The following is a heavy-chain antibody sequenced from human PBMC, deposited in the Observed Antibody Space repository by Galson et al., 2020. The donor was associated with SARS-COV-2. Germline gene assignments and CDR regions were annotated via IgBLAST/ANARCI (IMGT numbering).Heavy chain of an antibody. J-gene: IGHJ4*02. CDR1: GGSISSYY. CDR3: ARYSMGGYSYGYGPYYFDY. CDR2: IYYSGST. V-gene: IGHV4-59*01. D-gene: IGHD5-18*01. Sequence: SETLSLTCTVSGGSISSYYWSWIRQPPGKGLEWIGYIYYSGSTNYNPSLKSRVTISVDTSKNQFSLKLSSVTAADTAVYYCARYSMGGYSYGYGPYYFDYWGQGTLVTVSS.